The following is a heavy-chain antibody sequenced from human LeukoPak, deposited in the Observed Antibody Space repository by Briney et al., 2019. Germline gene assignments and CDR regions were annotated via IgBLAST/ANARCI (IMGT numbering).Heavy chain of an antibody. J-gene: IGHJ4*02. Sequence: SQTLSLTCTVSGGSISSGSYYWSWIRQPAGKGLEWIERIYTSGSTNYNPSLKSRVTISVDTSKNQFSLKLSSVTAADTAVYYCATNFWSGPHRFDYWGQGTLVTVSS. CDR2: IYTSGST. V-gene: IGHV4-61*02. D-gene: IGHD3-3*01. CDR3: ATNFWSGPHRFDY. CDR1: GGSISSGSYY.